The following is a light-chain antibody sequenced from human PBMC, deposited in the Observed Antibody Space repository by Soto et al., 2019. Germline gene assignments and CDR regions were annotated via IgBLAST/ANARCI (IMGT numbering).Light chain of an antibody. J-gene: IGKJ1*01. CDR3: QQSYSTPWT. Sequence: DIQMTQSPSSLSASVGDRVTITCRAIQSISTYLSWFQQKPGKAPKLLIYSASTLQSGVPSRFSGSGSGTDFTLTISRLQPEDFATYHCQQSYSTPWTFGQGTKVEVK. CDR2: SAS. V-gene: IGKV1-39*01. CDR1: QSISTY.